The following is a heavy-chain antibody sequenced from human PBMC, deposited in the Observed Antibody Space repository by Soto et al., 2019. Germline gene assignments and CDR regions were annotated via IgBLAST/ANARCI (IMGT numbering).Heavy chain of an antibody. D-gene: IGHD1-1*01. Sequence: KPSETLSLTCAVNGGSLSGYYWSWIRQSPGKGLEWIGEINHRGRSDYNTSLKSRVTISIDASKNHVTLELTAVNAAAPAVYYCAWSVNWNSRCGVEVWGQGTAVTVSS. CDR2: INHRGRS. V-gene: IGHV4-34*01. J-gene: IGHJ6*02. CDR3: AWSVNWNSRCGVEV. CDR1: GGSLSGYY.